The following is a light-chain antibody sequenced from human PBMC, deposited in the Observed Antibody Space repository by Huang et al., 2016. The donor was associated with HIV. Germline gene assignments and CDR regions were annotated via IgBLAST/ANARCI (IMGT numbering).Light chain of an antibody. CDR1: QNISSW. J-gene: IGKJ2*01. Sequence: DIQMTQSPSTLSASVGDRVTIPCRASQNISSWLAWYHQKPGKAPKLLIYKASNLENGVPSMFSGSGSGTEFTLTISSLQPDDFATYYCQQYNTYSYTFGQGTKLEIK. V-gene: IGKV1-5*03. CDR2: KAS. CDR3: QQYNTYSYT.